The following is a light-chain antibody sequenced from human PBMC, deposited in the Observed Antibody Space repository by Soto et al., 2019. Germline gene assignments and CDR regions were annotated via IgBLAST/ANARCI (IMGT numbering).Light chain of an antibody. Sequence: SYELTQPPSVSVSPGQKARITCSGDALPKKYAYWFQQKSGQAPVLVIYEDSKRPSGIPERFSGSSSGTMATLTISGAQVEDEADYYCYSIDSSGHHRVFGGGTKLTVL. CDR1: ALPKKY. CDR3: YSIDSSGHHRV. V-gene: IGLV3-10*01. CDR2: EDS. J-gene: IGLJ3*02.